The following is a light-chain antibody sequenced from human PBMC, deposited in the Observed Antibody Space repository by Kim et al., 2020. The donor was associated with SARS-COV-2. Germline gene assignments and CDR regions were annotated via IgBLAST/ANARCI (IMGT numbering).Light chain of an antibody. CDR1: GKHTSYR. V-gene: IGLV4-60*02. CDR2: LQETGTY. Sequence: GSAIKPTCTLGGKHTSYRRAEHQQRPGKAPRELMSLQETGTYEAGSGGPDRFTGSSSGADRHLTISNRQDEDEDEHYCESWDSHVVFGRGTKLTVL. J-gene: IGLJ2*01. CDR3: ESWDSHVV.